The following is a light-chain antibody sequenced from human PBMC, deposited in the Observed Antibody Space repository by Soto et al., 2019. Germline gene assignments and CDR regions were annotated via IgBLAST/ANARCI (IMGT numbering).Light chain of an antibody. CDR1: SSDVGGYNY. Sequence: QSALTQPPSASGSPGQSVTISCTGTSSDVGGYNYVSWYQHHPGKAPKLMIYEVSKRPSGVPDRFSGSKSGYTASLTVSGLQAEDEADYYCSSFAGNNKYVFGPGTKVTVL. V-gene: IGLV2-8*01. J-gene: IGLJ1*01. CDR3: SSFAGNNKYV. CDR2: EVS.